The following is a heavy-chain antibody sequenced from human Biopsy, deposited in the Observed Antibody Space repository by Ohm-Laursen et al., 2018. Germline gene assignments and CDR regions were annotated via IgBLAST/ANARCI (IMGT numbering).Heavy chain of an antibody. CDR1: GGSISSYY. V-gene: IGHV4-59*08. CDR2: IYYTGST. D-gene: IGHD1-26*01. CDR3: ARHAPSYSGSYWRYFDL. Sequence: SQTLSLTCTASGGSISSYYWSWIRQPPGKGLEWIGYIYYTGSTNYNPSLKSRVTISVDTSMNHLSLGLTSVTAADTAVYYCARHAPSYSGSYWRYFDLWGRGTLVTVSS. J-gene: IGHJ2*01.